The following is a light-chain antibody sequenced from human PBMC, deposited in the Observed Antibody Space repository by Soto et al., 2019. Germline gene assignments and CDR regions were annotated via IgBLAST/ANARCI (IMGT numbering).Light chain of an antibody. CDR2: GAS. Sequence: EIVLTQSPGTLSLSPGERATLSCRASQSVSHNYLAWYQQKPGQSPTLLIYGASSRATGIPDRFSGSGSGTDFIITISRLEPEDFAVYYCQQYDRSGTFGQGTKVEIK. CDR3: QQYDRSGT. V-gene: IGKV3-20*01. CDR1: QSVSHNY. J-gene: IGKJ1*01.